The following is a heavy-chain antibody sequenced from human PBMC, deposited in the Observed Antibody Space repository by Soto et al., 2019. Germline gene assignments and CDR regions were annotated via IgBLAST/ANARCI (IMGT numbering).Heavy chain of an antibody. Sequence: ASVKVSCKVSGYTLTELSMHWVRQAPGKGLEWMGGFDPEDGATIYAQKFQGRVTMTADESMSTAYMELSSLRSEDTAVYYCARGHVDTAMSENYYYYGMDVWGQGTTVTVSS. V-gene: IGHV1-24*01. D-gene: IGHD5-18*01. J-gene: IGHJ6*02. CDR3: ARGHVDTAMSENYYYYGMDV. CDR2: FDPEDGAT. CDR1: GYTLTELS.